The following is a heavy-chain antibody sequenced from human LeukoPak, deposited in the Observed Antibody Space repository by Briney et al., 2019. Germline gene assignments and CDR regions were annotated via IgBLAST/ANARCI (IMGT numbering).Heavy chain of an antibody. Sequence: ASVKVSSKVSGYTLTELSMHWVRPAPGKGVECMGGFDPEEGETIYAQKFQGRVTMTEDTSTDTGYMGLSSLRSDDTAVYYCAREGGDYTSSWYAYWGQGTLVTVSS. J-gene: IGHJ4*02. CDR1: GYTLTELS. D-gene: IGHD6-13*01. CDR3: AREGGDYTSSWYAY. CDR2: FDPEEGET. V-gene: IGHV1-24*01.